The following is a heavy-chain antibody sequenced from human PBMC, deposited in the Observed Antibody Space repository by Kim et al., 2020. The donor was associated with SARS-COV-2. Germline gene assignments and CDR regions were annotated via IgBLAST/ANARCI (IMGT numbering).Heavy chain of an antibody. D-gene: IGHD4-17*01. V-gene: IGHV3-30*04. CDR1: GFTFSSYA. CDR3: ARWGYLEGDYVFRYFDY. J-gene: IGHJ4*02. CDR2: ISYDGSNK. Sequence: GGSLRLSCAASGFTFSSYAMHWVRQAPGKGLEWVAVISYDGSNKYYADSVKGRFTISRDNSKNTLYLQMNSLRAEDTAVYYCARWGYLEGDYVFRYFDYWGQGTLVTVSS.